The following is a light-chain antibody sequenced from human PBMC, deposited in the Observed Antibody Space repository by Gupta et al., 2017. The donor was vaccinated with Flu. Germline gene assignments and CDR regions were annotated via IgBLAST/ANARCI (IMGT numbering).Light chain of an antibody. V-gene: IGLV3-1*01. CDR1: DLGCTY. CDR3: QAWDTSIVI. Sequence: TCFGDDLGCTYISCHQHKPGQSPVLLIYQYNERPSGIPERFSGSTSGNTATLTISGTQATDEADYYCQAWDTSIVIFGGGTKLTVL. CDR2: QYN. J-gene: IGLJ2*01.